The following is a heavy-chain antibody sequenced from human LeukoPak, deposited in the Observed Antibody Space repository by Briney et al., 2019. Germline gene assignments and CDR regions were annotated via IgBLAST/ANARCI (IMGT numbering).Heavy chain of an antibody. D-gene: IGHD3-22*01. Sequence: ASVKVSCKASGYTFTSYGISWVRQAPGQGLEWMGWISAYNGNTNYAQKLQGRVTMATDTSTSTAYMELRSLRSDDTAVYYCARAYPGLLYDSSGYYSDYWGQGTLVTVSS. CDR3: ARAYPGLLYDSSGYYSDY. CDR2: ISAYNGNT. J-gene: IGHJ4*02. V-gene: IGHV1-18*01. CDR1: GYTFTSYG.